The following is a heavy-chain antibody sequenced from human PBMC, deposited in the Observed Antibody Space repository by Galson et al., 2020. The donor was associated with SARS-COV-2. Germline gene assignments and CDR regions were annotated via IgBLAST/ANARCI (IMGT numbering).Heavy chain of an antibody. V-gene: IGHV1-2*02. CDR3: LRVYYGDFMDY. CDR1: GSTFTKYY. CDR2: NNPNSGGT. Sequence: ASVKVSCKASGSTFTKYYMHWVHQAPGQGLEWMGWNNPNSGGTILAERFQGRVNMTTDTSISTAYMELSSLRSDDTAVYYCLRVYYGDFMDYWGQGTLVTVSS. J-gene: IGHJ4*02. D-gene: IGHD4-17*01.